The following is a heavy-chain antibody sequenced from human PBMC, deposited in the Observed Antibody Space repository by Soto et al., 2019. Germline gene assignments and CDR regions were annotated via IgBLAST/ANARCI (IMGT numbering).Heavy chain of an antibody. CDR2: INAGNGNT. Sequence: QVQLVQSGAEVKKPGASVKVSCKASGYTFTSYAIHWVRQAPGQRLEWMGWINAGNGNTNYSQKFQGSVTITRDTSASTAYMELSSMRSEDTAVYYCDTLSSLSDFAYWGQGTLVTVSS. D-gene: IGHD6-6*01. CDR3: DTLSSLSDFAY. J-gene: IGHJ4*02. V-gene: IGHV1-3*01. CDR1: GYTFTSYA.